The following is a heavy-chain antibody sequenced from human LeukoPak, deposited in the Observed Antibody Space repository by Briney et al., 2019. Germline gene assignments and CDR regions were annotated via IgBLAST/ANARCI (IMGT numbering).Heavy chain of an antibody. CDR3: ARDPAGYCSCGSCYSGFYFDN. V-gene: IGHV1-3*01. CDR1: GYTFTSYA. J-gene: IGHJ4*02. CDR2: INAGNGNT. Sequence: ASVKVSCKASGYTFTSYAMHWVRQAPGQRLEWMGWINAGNGNTKYSQKFQGRVTITRDTSASTAYMQLSSLRSEDTAVYYCARDPAGYCSCGSCYSGFYFDNWGQGTLVTVSS. D-gene: IGHD2-15*01.